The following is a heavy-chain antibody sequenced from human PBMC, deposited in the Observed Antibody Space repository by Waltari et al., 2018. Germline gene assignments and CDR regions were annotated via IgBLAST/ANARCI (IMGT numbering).Heavy chain of an antibody. Sequence: EVQLLESGGGLVQPGGSLRLSCAASGFTFSNHAMSWVRPAPGKGLEWVSVISYDGRTMYSADSVRDRFTISRDNSRNTLYLEMNSLRDEDTAVYYCARDWRRSLEFFDWLLFALDFWGQGTLVAVSS. CDR1: GFTFSNHA. D-gene: IGHD3-3*02. V-gene: IGHV3-23*01. J-gene: IGHJ4*02. CDR2: ISYDGRTM. CDR3: ARDWRRSLEFFDWLLFALDF.